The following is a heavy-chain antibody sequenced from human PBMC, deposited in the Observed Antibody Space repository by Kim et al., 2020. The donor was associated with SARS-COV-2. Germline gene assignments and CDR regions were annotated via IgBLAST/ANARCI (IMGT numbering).Heavy chain of an antibody. CDR3: ARHKRGFGPRDYYYDSSGYYLGGMDV. D-gene: IGHD3-22*01. CDR2: IYYSGST. CDR1: GGSISSYY. J-gene: IGHJ6*02. Sequence: SETLSLTCTVSGGSISSYYWSWIRQPPGKGLEWIGYIYYSGSTNYNPSLKSRVTISVDTSKNQFSLKLSSVTAADTAVYYCARHKRGFGPRDYYYDSSGYYLGGMDVWGQGTTVTVSS. V-gene: IGHV4-59*08.